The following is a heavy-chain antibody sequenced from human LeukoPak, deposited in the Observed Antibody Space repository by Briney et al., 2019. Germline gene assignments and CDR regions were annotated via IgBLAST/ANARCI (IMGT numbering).Heavy chain of an antibody. CDR3: ARGRYYYDSSGYYRGYYFDY. Sequence: PGRSLRLSCAASGFTFSSYAMHWVRQAPGKGLEWVAVISYDGSNKYYADSVKGRFTISRDNSKNTLYLQMNSLRAEDTAVYYCARGRYYYDSSGYYRGYYFDYWGQGTLVIVSS. CDR2: ISYDGSNK. J-gene: IGHJ4*02. CDR1: GFTFSSYA. D-gene: IGHD3-22*01. V-gene: IGHV3-30-3*01.